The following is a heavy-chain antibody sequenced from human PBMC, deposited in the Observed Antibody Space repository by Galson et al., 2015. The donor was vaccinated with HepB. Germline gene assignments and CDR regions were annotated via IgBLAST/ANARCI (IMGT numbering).Heavy chain of an antibody. D-gene: IGHD3-3*01. J-gene: IGHJ6*02. Sequence: SLRLSCAASGFTFSSYSMNWVRQAPGKGLEWVSSISSSSSTIYYADSVKGRFTISRDNAKNSLYLQMNSLRAEDTAVYYCARTPRGFLEWFMDVWGQGTTVTVPS. CDR2: ISSSSSTI. V-gene: IGHV3-48*04. CDR1: GFTFSSYS. CDR3: ARTPRGFLEWFMDV.